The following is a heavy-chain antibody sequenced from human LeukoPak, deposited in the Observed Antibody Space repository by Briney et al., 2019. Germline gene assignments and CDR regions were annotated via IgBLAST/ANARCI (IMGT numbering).Heavy chain of an antibody. J-gene: IGHJ4*02. D-gene: IGHD3-3*01. V-gene: IGHV3-23*01. Sequence: GGSLRLSCSASGFTFSNYGMSWVRQAPGRGLEGVSGIHGSSGSTYYEDSVKGRSTISRDNSKNTLYLQMNSLRAEDTAVYYCARGYDFWSGYSFDYWGQGTLVTVSS. CDR2: IHGSSGST. CDR3: ARGYDFWSGYSFDY. CDR1: GFTFSNYG.